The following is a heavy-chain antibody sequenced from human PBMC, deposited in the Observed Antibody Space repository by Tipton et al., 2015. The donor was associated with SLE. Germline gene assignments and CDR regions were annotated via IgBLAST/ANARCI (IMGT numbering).Heavy chain of an antibody. CDR1: GFTLSTYG. CDR3: ARDEGRKDYYDSSGYPDG. Sequence: RSLRLSCAASGFTLSTYGMHWVRQAPGKGLEWVAVISYDGSNKYYADSVKGRFTISRDNSKNTLYLQMDSLRAEDTAVYYCARDEGRKDYYDSSGYPDGWGQGTLVTVSS. J-gene: IGHJ4*02. CDR2: ISYDGSNK. V-gene: IGHV3-30*19. D-gene: IGHD3-22*01.